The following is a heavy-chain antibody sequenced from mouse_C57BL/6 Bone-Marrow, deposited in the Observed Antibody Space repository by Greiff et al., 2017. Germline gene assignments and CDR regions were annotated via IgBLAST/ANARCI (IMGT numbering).Heavy chain of an antibody. CDR2: IYPRSGNT. D-gene: IGHD1-1*01. Sequence: VKLQESGAELARPGASVTLSCKASGYTFTSYGISWVKQRTGQGLEWIGEIYPRSGNTYYNEKFKGKATLTADKSSSTAYMALRSLTSEDAAVYFCARWGTTVVADYWGQGTTLTVSS. V-gene: IGHV1-81*01. CDR3: ARWGTTVVADY. J-gene: IGHJ2*01. CDR1: GYTFTSYG.